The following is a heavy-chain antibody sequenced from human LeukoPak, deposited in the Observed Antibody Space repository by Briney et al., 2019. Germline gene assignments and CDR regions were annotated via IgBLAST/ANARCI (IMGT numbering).Heavy chain of an antibody. D-gene: IGHD4-23*01. CDR3: ARDSPVDRDAADY. V-gene: IGHV1-18*01. CDR2: ISAYNGNT. Sequence: ASVKVSCKASGGTFSSYAISWVRQAPGQGLEWMGWISAYNGNTNYAQKLQGRVTMTTDTSTSTAYMELRSLRSDDTAVYYCARDSPVDRDAADYWGQGTLVTVSS. CDR1: GGTFSSYA. J-gene: IGHJ4*02.